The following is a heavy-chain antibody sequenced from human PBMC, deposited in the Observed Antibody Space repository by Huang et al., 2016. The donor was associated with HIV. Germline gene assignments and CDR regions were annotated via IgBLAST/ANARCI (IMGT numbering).Heavy chain of an antibody. CDR2: INSDGSSS. CDR3: VRDPRIQSWLNYFDY. CDR1: GFTFSSYW. D-gene: IGHD3-22*01. V-gene: IGHV3-74*01. Sequence: EVQLVESGGGLVQPGGSLRLSCAASGFTFSSYWMHWVRQAPGKGLVWVSRINSDGSSSGYADSVKGRFTISRDNAKNPLYLQMNSLRAEDTAVYYCVRDPRIQSWLNYFDYWGQGTLVSVSS. J-gene: IGHJ4*02.